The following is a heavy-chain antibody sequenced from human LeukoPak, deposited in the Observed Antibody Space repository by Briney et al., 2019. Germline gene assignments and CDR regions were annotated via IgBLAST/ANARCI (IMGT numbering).Heavy chain of an antibody. CDR2: IIPIFGTA. CDR1: GGTFGSYA. J-gene: IGHJ2*01. CDR3: AKEGDTALVTGYFDL. Sequence: ASVKVSCKASGGTFGSYAISWVRQAPGQGLEWMGGIIPIFGTAHYAQKFQGRLTITADESTSTVYMEMGSLRSEDTAMYYCAKEGDTALVTGYFDLWGRGTLVTVSA. V-gene: IGHV1-69*13. D-gene: IGHD5-18*01.